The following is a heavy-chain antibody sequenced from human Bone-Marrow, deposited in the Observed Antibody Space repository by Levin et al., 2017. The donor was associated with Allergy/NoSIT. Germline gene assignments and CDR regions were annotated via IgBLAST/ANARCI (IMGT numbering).Heavy chain of an antibody. V-gene: IGHV3-11*01. J-gene: IGHJ4*02. CDR2: ISGRTGTTR. CDR3: ARGAGIYR. CDR1: GFIFSDYY. D-gene: IGHD1-14*01. Sequence: GGSLRLSCAASGFIFSDYYMSWIRQAPGKGLEWISYISGRTGTTRYYADSVKGRFTISRDDARNSLYLQMNSLRAEDTAVYYCARGAGIYRWGQGTLVTVSA.